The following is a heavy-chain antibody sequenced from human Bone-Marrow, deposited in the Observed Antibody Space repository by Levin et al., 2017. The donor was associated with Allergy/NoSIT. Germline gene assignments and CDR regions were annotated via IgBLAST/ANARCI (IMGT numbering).Heavy chain of an antibody. Sequence: PGGSLRLSCAASGFIFDQHGMSWVRQAPGKGLEWVSGINWNGDNIDYADSVKGRFTISRDNGRNSLYLQMNGLRAADTALYYCARVRQAGYYESTGSYRVTLWYFDLWGRGTLVTVSS. CDR3: ARVRQAGYYESTGSYRVTLWYFDL. J-gene: IGHJ2*01. D-gene: IGHD3-22*01. V-gene: IGHV3-20*04. CDR1: GFIFDQHG. CDR2: INWNGDNI.